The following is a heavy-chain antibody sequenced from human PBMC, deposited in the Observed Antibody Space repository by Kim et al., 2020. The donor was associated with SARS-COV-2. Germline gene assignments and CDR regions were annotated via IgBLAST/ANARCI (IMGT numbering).Heavy chain of an antibody. D-gene: IGHD6-19*01. V-gene: IGHV3-23*01. Sequence: GGSLRLSCAASGFTFNNYAMSWVRQAPGKGLEWVSGIRDSGGSTEYADSVKGRFSISRDNSKNTLYLHMESLRAEDTAVYYCAKVASGSSGWFDYLQHWGQGALGTVSS. CDR2: IRDSGGST. CDR1: GFTFNNYA. CDR3: AKVASGSSGWFDYLQH. J-gene: IGHJ1*01.